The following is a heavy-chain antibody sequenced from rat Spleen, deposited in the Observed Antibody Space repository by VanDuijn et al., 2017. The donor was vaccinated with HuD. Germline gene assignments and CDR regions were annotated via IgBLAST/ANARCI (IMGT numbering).Heavy chain of an antibody. D-gene: IGHD4-3*01. V-gene: IGHV5-7*01. Sequence: EVQLVESGGGLVQPGRSLKLSCAASGFTFSDYYMAWVRQAPTKGLEWVATILYDDSKTYYRDSVKGRFTISRDNAKSILYLQMDSLRSEDTATYYCARHNSGYGVMDAWGQGASVTVSS. J-gene: IGHJ4*01. CDR3: ARHNSGYGVMDA. CDR2: ILYDDSKT. CDR1: GFTFSDYY.